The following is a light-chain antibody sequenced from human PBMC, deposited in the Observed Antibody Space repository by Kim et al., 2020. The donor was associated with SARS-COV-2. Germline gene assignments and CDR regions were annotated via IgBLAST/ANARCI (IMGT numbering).Light chain of an antibody. CDR2: AAS. V-gene: IGKV1-27*01. J-gene: IGKJ1*01. CDR3: QKYGSGPRT. CDR1: QDIHNY. Sequence: DFQMTQSPSSLSASVGDRVTITCRASQDIHNYLAWYQQKPGEVPKLLIYAASALQSGVPSRFSGSGSGTYFTLAISSLQPEDVGTYYCQKYGSGPRTFGQGTKLEV.